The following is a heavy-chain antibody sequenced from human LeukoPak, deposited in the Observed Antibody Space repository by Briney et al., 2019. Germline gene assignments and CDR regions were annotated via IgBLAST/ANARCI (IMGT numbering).Heavy chain of an antibody. Sequence: SLRLSCAASGFTFSNYGMYWVRQAPGKGLEWVAFIQYDGSNKYYADSVKGRFTISRDNSKSTLYLQMNSLRAEDTAVYYCAREGNWNYPHDAFDIWGQGTMVTVSS. CDR1: GFTFSNYG. CDR3: AREGNWNYPHDAFDI. CDR2: IQYDGSNK. J-gene: IGHJ3*02. V-gene: IGHV3-30*02. D-gene: IGHD1-7*01.